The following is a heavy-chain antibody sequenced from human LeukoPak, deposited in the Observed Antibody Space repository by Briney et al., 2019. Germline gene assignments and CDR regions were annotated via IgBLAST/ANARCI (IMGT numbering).Heavy chain of an antibody. J-gene: IGHJ3*02. CDR1: GGSFSGYY. CDR3: AGTPLSYYDSTPKSGGLIAFDT. V-gene: IGHV4-34*01. D-gene: IGHD3-22*01. CDR2: INHSGST. Sequence: SETLSLTCAVYGGSFSGYYWSWIRQPPGKGLEWIGEINHSGSTNYNPSLKSRVTISVDTSKNQFSLKLSSVTAADTAVYYCAGTPLSYYDSTPKSGGLIAFDTWGQGTMVTVSS.